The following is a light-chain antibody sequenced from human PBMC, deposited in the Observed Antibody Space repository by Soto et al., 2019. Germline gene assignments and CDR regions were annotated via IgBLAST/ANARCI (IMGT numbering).Light chain of an antibody. CDR3: SSYTSSSAYV. CDR1: SSDVGGYNY. CDR2: DVS. V-gene: IGLV2-14*03. Sequence: QSALNQPASVSGAPGQSIAISCTGTSSDVGGYNYVSWYQHHPGKAPKLMVYDVSNRPSGVSNRFSGSKSGNTASLTISGLQAEDEADYYCSSYTSSSAYVFGTGTKVTVL. J-gene: IGLJ1*01.